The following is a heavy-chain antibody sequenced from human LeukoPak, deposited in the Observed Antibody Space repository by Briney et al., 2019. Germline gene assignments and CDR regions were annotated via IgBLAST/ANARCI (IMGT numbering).Heavy chain of an antibody. CDR3: ARGEASIKSFDY. D-gene: IGHD2-21*01. Sequence: GRSLRLSCAASGFTFSSYGMHWVRQAPGKGLEWVAVISYDGSNKYYADSVKGRFTISRDNAKNSLYLQMNSLRSEDTAVYYCARGEASIKSFDYWGQGTLVTVSS. J-gene: IGHJ4*02. V-gene: IGHV3-30*03. CDR1: GFTFSSYG. CDR2: ISYDGSNK.